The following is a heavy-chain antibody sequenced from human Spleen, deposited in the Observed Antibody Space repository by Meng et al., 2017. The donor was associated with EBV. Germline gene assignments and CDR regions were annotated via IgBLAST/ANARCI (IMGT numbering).Heavy chain of an antibody. J-gene: IGHJ4*02. V-gene: IGHV4-61*01. D-gene: IGHD3-22*01. CDR1: GGSVNSGSYF. Sequence: QVDVQGSGPGRVNPSEPRFLTRTGTGGSVNSGSYFWSWIRQPPGKGLEWIGYIYYSGSTNYNPSLKSRVTISVDTSKNQFSLNLSSVTAADTAVYYCARDRRIYDSSGYYYVNPDYWGQGTLVTVSS. CDR3: ARDRRIYDSSGYYYVNPDY. CDR2: IYYSGST.